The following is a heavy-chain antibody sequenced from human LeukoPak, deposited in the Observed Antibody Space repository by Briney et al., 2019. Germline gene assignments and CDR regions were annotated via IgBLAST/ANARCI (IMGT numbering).Heavy chain of an antibody. CDR3: ARAGDDFWSGYYDY. Sequence: SGTLSLTCAVSGGSISSSNWWSWVLQPPGKGLEWIGEIYHSGSTNYNPSLKSRVTISVDKSKNQFSLKLSSVTAADTAVYYCARAGDDFWSGYYDYWGQGTLVTVSS. D-gene: IGHD3-3*01. V-gene: IGHV4-4*02. CDR1: GGSISSSNW. J-gene: IGHJ4*02. CDR2: IYHSGST.